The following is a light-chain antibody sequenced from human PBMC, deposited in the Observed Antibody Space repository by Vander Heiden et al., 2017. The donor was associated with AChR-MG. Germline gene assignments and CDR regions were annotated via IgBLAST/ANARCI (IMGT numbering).Light chain of an antibody. Sequence: SSELTQDPVVSVALGQTVRITCQGDSLRNYYASWYQQKPGQAPVLVIYGKNNRPSGIPDRFAGCGSGNTASLTITGAQAEDEADYYCNSRDSSGNHVVFGGGTKLTVL. CDR1: SLRNYY. CDR3: NSRDSSGNHVV. CDR2: GKN. J-gene: IGLJ2*01. V-gene: IGLV3-19*01.